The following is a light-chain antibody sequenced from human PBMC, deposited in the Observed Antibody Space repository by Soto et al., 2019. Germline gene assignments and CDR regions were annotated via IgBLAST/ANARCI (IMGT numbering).Light chain of an antibody. CDR1: QSLRSSY. V-gene: IGKV3-20*01. CDR2: GAS. Sequence: PGERPTLSFWASQSLRSSYLAWYQRKPGQAPRILMFGASRRATGIPDRFNGSGSGTDFTLTISRLEPEDGAVYYCQQHGTSPYTFGQGTVVEIK. CDR3: QQHGTSPYT. J-gene: IGKJ2*01.